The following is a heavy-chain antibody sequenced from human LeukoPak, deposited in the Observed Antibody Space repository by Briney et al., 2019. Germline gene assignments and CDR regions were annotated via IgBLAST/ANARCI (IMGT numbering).Heavy chain of an antibody. Sequence: SGTLSLTCGVSSGSISSGIWWSWVRQPPGKGLEWIGSIYHSGSTYYNPSLKSRVTISVDTSKNQFSLKLSSVTAADTAVYYCARAVRGYYFDYWGQGTLVTVSS. D-gene: IGHD3-22*01. CDR3: ARAVRGYYFDY. CDR2: IYHSGST. CDR1: SGSISSGIW. V-gene: IGHV4-4*02. J-gene: IGHJ4*02.